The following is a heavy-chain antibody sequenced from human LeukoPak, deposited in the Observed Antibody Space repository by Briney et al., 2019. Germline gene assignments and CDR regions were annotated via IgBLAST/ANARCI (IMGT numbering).Heavy chain of an antibody. J-gene: IGHJ6*02. CDR2: MNPNSGNT. CDR3: ATPGLRLGELSPHYYYYYGMDV. CDR1: GYTFTSYD. D-gene: IGHD3-16*02. V-gene: IGHV1-8*01. Sequence: GASVKVSCKASGYTFTSYDINWVRQATGQGLEWMGWMNPNSGNTGYAQKFQGRVTMTRNTSISTAYMELSSLRSEDTAVYYCATPGLRLGELSPHYYYYYGMDVWGQGTTVTVSS.